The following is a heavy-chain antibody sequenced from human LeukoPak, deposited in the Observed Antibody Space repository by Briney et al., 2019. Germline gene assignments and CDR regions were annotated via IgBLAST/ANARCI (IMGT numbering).Heavy chain of an antibody. CDR2: ISATGGST. CDR1: GFTFTTYA. D-gene: IGHD2-21*02. V-gene: IGHV3-23*01. Sequence: GSLRLSCAASGFTFTTYAMSWVRQAPGKGLEWVSTISATGGSTYYADSVKGRFTISRDNSKNTLYLQMNSLRAEATAVYYCAKRGDHFYMDVWGKGTTVTVSS. J-gene: IGHJ6*03. CDR3: AKRGDHFYMDV.